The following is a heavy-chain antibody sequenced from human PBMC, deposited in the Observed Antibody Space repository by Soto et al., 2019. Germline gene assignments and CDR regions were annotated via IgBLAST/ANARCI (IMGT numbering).Heavy chain of an antibody. J-gene: IGHJ5*02. Sequence: PSETLSLTCTVSGGSISSGDYYWSWIRQPPGKGLEWIGYIYYSGSTNYNPSLKSRVTISVDTSKNQFSLKLSSVTAADTAVYYCAREGYYDSSGLWFDPWGQGTLVTVSS. CDR2: IYYSGST. V-gene: IGHV4-61*08. CDR1: GGSISSGDYY. D-gene: IGHD3-22*01. CDR3: AREGYYDSSGLWFDP.